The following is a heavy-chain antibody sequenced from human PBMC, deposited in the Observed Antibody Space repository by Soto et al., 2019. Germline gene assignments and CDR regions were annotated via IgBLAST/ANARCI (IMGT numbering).Heavy chain of an antibody. V-gene: IGHV4-39*01. D-gene: IGHD4-17*01. J-gene: IGHJ4*02. CDR2: IYYSGST. Sequence: SETLSLTCTVSGGSISSSSYYWGWIRQPPGKGLEWIGSIYYSGSTYYNPSLKSRVTISVDTSKNQFSLKLSSVTAADTAVYYCARPSGNDYGDYFDYWGQGTLVTVSS. CDR3: ARPSGNDYGDYFDY. CDR1: GGSISSSSYY.